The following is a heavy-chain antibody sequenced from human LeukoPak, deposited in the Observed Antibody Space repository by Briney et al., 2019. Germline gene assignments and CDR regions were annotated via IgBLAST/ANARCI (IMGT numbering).Heavy chain of an antibody. CDR2: FDPADGET. V-gene: IGHV1-24*01. CDR3: TISIPTFILITSFGL. J-gene: IGHJ4*02. Sequence: ASVKVSCKVSGYSLVGLSIHWVRQGPVKGLEWMGGFDPADGETIYAQNFRGRLTITEDSSMDTTYMELSRLTSKDTGVYYCTISIPTFILITSFGLWGRGTLVTVSS. D-gene: IGHD3-10*01. CDR1: GYSLVGLS.